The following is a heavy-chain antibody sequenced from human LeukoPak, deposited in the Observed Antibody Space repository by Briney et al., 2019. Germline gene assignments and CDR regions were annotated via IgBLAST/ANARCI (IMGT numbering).Heavy chain of an antibody. CDR2: INHSGST. CDR1: GGSFSGYY. D-gene: IGHD3-10*01. CDR3: ARVRHGSGSFSLDY. Sequence: PSETLSLTCAVYGGSFSGYYWSWIRQPPGKGLEWIGEINHSGSTNYNPSLKSRVTISVDTSKNQFSLKLSSVTAADTAVYYCARVRHGSGSFSLDYWGQGTLVTVSS. V-gene: IGHV4-34*01. J-gene: IGHJ4*02.